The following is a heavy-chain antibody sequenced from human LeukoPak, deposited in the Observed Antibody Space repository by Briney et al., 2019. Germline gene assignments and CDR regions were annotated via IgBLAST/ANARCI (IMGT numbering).Heavy chain of an antibody. CDR1: GFTFSNYG. CDR3: ARNEDVDIVATITFYHY. Sequence: GGSLRLSCAASGFTFSNYGMHWVRQAPGKGLEWVAVIWYDGSNKYYADSVKGRFTISRDNSKNTLYLQMNSLRAEDTAVYYCARNEDVDIVATITFYHYWGQGTLVTVSS. CDR2: IWYDGSNK. V-gene: IGHV3-30*19. D-gene: IGHD5-12*01. J-gene: IGHJ4*02.